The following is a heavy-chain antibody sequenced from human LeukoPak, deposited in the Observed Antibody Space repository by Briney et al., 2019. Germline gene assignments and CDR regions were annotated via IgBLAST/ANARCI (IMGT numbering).Heavy chain of an antibody. CDR2: TYYRSKWYN. CDR3: ARDFVATIGARSYYYYYMDV. Sequence: SHTLSLTCAISGDSVSSNSAAWNWIRQSPSRGLEWLGRTYYRSKWYNDYAVSVKSRITINPDTSKNQFSLQLNSVTPEDTAVYYCARDFVATIGARSYYYYYMDVWGKGTTVTISS. V-gene: IGHV6-1*01. CDR1: GDSVSSNSAA. J-gene: IGHJ6*03. D-gene: IGHD5-12*01.